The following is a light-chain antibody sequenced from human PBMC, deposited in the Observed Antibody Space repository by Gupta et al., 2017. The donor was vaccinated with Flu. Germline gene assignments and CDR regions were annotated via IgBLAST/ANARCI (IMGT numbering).Light chain of an antibody. V-gene: IGKV1-39*01. CDR3: QQSQSSLLT. J-gene: IGKJ4*01. CDR1: EIINTY. Sequence: PSSQSASVGDRVTITVLSSEIINTYLNWYQQKPGKAPKLLIYVASQVQSGVPSRFSGSGSGTDFTLTISNIQREDFATYYCQQSQSSLLTFGRGTKVEI. CDR2: VAS.